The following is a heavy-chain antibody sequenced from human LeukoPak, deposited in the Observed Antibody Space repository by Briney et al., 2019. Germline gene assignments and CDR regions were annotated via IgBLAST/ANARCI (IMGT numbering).Heavy chain of an antibody. V-gene: IGHV1-3*01. D-gene: IGHD5-18*01. CDR1: GYTFTSYA. J-gene: IGHJ6*02. CDR3: ASNGPQRQWIHPNYYYYYGMDV. CDR2: INAGNGNT. Sequence: GASVKVSCKAFGYTFTSYAMHWVRQAPGQRLEWMGWINAGNGNTKYSQKFQGRVTITRDTSASTAYMELSSLRSEDTAVYYCASNGPQRQWIHPNYYYYYGMDVWGQGTTVTVSS.